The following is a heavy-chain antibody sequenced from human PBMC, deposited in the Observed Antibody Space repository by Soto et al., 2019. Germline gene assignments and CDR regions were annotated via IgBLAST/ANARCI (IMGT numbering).Heavy chain of an antibody. CDR1: GGTFRTSA. CDR3: ARDKDRQQLGGNYYYIMDV. V-gene: IGHV1-69*12. Sequence: QVQLVQSGAEVKKPGSSVKVSCKTSGGTFRTSAISWVRQAPGHGLKWMGGIMPVFPTPDYAQKFQGRVTITADESTSTAYMELSSLGSEDTAVYYCARDKDRQQLGGNYYYIMDVWGQGTTVTVSS. D-gene: IGHD3-3*02. J-gene: IGHJ6*02. CDR2: IMPVFPTP.